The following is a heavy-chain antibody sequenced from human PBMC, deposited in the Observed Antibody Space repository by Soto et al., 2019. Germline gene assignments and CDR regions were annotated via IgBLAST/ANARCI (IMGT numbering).Heavy chain of an antibody. J-gene: IGHJ4*02. CDR2: INHSGST. CDR3: ARTMVIRGYSYGYNVANFDY. D-gene: IGHD5-18*01. V-gene: IGHV4-34*01. Sequence: SETLSLTCAVYVGSFSGYYWSWIRQPPGKGLEWIGEINHSGSTNYNPSLKSRVTISVDTSKNQFSLKLSSVTAADTAVYYCARTMVIRGYSYGYNVANFDYWGQGTLVTVSS. CDR1: VGSFSGYY.